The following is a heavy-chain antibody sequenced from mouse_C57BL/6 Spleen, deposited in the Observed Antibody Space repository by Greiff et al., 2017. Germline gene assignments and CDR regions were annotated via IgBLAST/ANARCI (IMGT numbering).Heavy chain of an antibody. V-gene: IGHV1-64*01. D-gene: IGHD5-5*01. CDR2: IHPNSGST. CDR3: AKRKDYPEYAMDY. Sequence: QVQLQQPGAELVKPGASVKLSCKASGYTFTSYWMHWVKQRPGQGLEWIGMIHPNSGSTNYNEKFKSKATLTVDKSSSTAYMQLSSLTSEDSAVYYCAKRKDYPEYAMDYWGQGTSVTVSS. CDR1: GYTFTSYW. J-gene: IGHJ4*01.